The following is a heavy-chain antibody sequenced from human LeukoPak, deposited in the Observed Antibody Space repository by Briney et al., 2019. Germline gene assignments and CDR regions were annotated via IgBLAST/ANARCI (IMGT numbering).Heavy chain of an antibody. CDR1: GYTFTSYG. Sequence: ASVKVSCKASGYTFTSYGISWVRQAPGQGLEWMGWISAYNGNTNYAQKLQGRVTMTTDTSTSTAYMELRSLRSDDTAVYYCARDLQRSTSARVWFGESHWGQGTLVTVSS. D-gene: IGHD3-10*01. J-gene: IGHJ4*02. CDR3: ARDLQRSTSARVWFGESH. CDR2: ISAYNGNT. V-gene: IGHV1-18*01.